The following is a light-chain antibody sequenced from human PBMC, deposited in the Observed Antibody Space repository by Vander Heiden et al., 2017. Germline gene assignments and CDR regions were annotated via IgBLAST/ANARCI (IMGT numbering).Light chain of an antibody. V-gene: IGKV1-9*01. CDR2: AAS. CDR3: QQLNSYPPIT. Sequence: DVQLTHSPSFMSASVGDSSTITCRASQGIISTLAGYQQQPGKAPKLLIYAASTLQSGVPSRFFGSGSATEFTLTISSLQPEDVATNYCQQLNSYPPITFGGGTKVEIK. CDR1: QGIIST. J-gene: IGKJ4*01.